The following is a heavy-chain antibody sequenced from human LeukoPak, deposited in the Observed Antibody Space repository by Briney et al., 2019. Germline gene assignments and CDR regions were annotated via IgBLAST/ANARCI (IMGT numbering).Heavy chain of an antibody. Sequence: LTGGSLRLSCAASGFTVSSNYRSWVRQAPGKGLERVSVIYSGSSTYYADSVKGRFTISRDNSKNTLYLQMNGLRAEDTAVYYCAGHRGFTMIVAYWGQGTLVTVSS. V-gene: IGHV3-53*01. D-gene: IGHD3-22*01. CDR3: AGHRGFTMIVAY. CDR2: IYSGSST. J-gene: IGHJ4*02. CDR1: GFTVSSNY.